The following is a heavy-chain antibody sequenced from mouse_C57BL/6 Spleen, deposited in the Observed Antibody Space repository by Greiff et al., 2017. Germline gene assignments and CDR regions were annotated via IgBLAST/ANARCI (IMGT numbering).Heavy chain of an antibody. CDR1: GYTFTNYD. J-gene: IGHJ4*01. D-gene: IGHD1-1*01. V-gene: IGHV1-85*01. CDR2: IYPRDGST. Sequence: VQLQQSGPELVKPGASVKLSCTASGYTFTNYDINWVKQRPGQGLEWIGWIYPRDGSTRYNEKFKGKATLTVDTSSSTAYMELHSLTAEDSAVYFCARGGSLYDMEGWGKGTTVTVSS. CDR3: ARGGSLYDMEG.